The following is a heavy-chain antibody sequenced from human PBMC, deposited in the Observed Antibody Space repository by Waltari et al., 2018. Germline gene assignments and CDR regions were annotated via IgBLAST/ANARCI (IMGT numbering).Heavy chain of an antibody. CDR2: IWYDVSNK. V-gene: IGHV3-33*01. D-gene: IGHD3-10*01. CDR3: ARNDYNGNSFDY. CDR1: GFPFISYG. J-gene: IGHJ4*02. Sequence: QVHLVESGGGVVQPGRSLRSSCAAFGFPFISYGMHWVRQAPGKGLEWVAVIWYDVSNKHYADSVKGRFTISRDNSKNTLYLQMNSLRAEDTAVYYCARNDYNGNSFDYWGQGTLVTVSS.